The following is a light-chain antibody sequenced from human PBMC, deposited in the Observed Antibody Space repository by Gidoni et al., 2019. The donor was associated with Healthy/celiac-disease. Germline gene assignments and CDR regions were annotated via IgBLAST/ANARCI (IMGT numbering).Light chain of an antibody. CDR3: QQYNNWLGT. CDR1: QSVSSN. V-gene: IGKV3-15*01. J-gene: IGKJ1*01. Sequence: IVMTQSPATLSVSPGERATLPCRASQSVSSNLAWYQQKPGQAPRLLIYGASPRATGIPARFSGSGSGTEFTLTISSLQSEDFAVYYCQQYNNWLGTFGQGTKVEIK. CDR2: GAS.